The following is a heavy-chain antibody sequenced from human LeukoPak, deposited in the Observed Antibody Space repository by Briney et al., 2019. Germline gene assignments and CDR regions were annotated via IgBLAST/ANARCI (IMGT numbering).Heavy chain of an antibody. CDR2: ISGSGGST. CDR3: AKDSGSYYGPNWFDP. D-gene: IGHD3-3*01. CDR1: GFTFSSYG. Sequence: GGSLRLSCAASGFTFSSYGMSWVRQAPGKGLEWVSAISGSGGSTYYADSVKGRFTISRDNSKNTLYLQMNSLRAEDTAVYYCAKDSGSYYGPNWFDPWGQGTLVTVSS. J-gene: IGHJ5*02. V-gene: IGHV3-23*01.